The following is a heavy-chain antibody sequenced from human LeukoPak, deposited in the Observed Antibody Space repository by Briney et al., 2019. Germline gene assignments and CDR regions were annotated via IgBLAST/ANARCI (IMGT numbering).Heavy chain of an antibody. CDR2: VSDSGGST. Sequence: GESLRLSCAASGFTFRSYVMSWIRQAPGKGLEWVSPVSDSGGSTYYADSVKGRFTTSRDNSKNTLYLQMNSLRAEDTAVYYCAKGSTESRPYYFDYWGQGTLVTVSS. J-gene: IGHJ4*02. CDR1: GFTFRSYV. V-gene: IGHV3-23*01. CDR3: AKGSTESRPYYFDY.